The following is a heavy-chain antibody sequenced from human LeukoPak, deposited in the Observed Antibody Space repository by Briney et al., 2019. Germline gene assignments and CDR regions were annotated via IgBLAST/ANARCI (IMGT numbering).Heavy chain of an antibody. CDR2: IYYSGSI. J-gene: IGHJ3*02. CDR1: GGSISDYY. D-gene: IGHD1/OR15-1a*01. Sequence: ASETLSLTCTVSGGSISDYYWSWIRQPPGKGLEWIGYIYYSGSINYNSSLKSRVAISVDTSRNQFSLKLSSMTAADTAVYYCVRNTLGHYDAFDIWGQGTMVTVSS. CDR3: VRNTLGHYDAFDI. V-gene: IGHV4-59*01.